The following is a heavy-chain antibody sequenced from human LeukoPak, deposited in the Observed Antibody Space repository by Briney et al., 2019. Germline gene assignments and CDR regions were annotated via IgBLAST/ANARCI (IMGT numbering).Heavy chain of an antibody. CDR2: IRYDGSNK. Sequence: PGGSLRLSCAASGFIFSSYAMHWVRQAPGKGLEWVAFIRYDGSNKYYADSVKGRFTISRDNSKNTLYLQMNSLRPEDTAVYYCAKDRSSSNWYYFDYWGQGTLVNVSS. J-gene: IGHJ4*02. CDR1: GFIFSSYA. CDR3: AKDRSSSNWYYFDY. V-gene: IGHV3-30*02. D-gene: IGHD6-13*01.